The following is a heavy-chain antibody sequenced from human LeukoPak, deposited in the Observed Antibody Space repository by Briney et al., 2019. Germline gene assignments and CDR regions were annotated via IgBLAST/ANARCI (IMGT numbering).Heavy chain of an antibody. V-gene: IGHV4-39*01. D-gene: IGHD3-16*01. Sequence: SETLSLTCTVSGGSISSSSYYWGWIRQPPGKGLEWIGSIYYSGSTYYNPSLKSRVTISVDTSKNQFSLKLSSVTAADTAVYYCARHGAPYDYVWGSYTYWGQGTLVTVSS. J-gene: IGHJ4*02. CDR3: ARHGAPYDYVWGSYTY. CDR2: IYYSGST. CDR1: GGSISSSSYY.